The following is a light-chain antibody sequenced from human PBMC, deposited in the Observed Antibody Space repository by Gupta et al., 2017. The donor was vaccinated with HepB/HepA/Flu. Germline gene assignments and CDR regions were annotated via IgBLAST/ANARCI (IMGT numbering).Light chain of an antibody. CDR1: SSIIGSNY. V-gene: IGLV1-47*01. CDR2: RNN. CDR3: AAWDDSLRGLV. Sequence: QSVLTQPPSASGTPGQRVTISCSGSSSIIGSNYVYWYQQLPGTAPKLLIYRNNQRPSGVPDRFSGSKADTSASLAISGLRSEDEGDYYCAAWDDSLRGLVFGGGTKLTVL. J-gene: IGLJ2*01.